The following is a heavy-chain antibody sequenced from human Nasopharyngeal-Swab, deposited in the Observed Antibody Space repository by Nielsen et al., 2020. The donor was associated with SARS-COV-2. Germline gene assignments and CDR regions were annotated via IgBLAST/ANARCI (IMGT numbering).Heavy chain of an antibody. V-gene: IGHV3-43*01. J-gene: IGHJ4*02. CDR3: AKDRGGSAWALDY. CDR2: IGWSGGSI. CDR1: GFSFGDYT. D-gene: IGHD6-19*01. Sequence: LSLTRAASGFSFGDYTMHWVRQAPGKGLECVALIGWSGGSIFYADSVKGRFTISRDNSKNSLYLEMNSLTTEDTAFYYCAKDRGGSAWALDYWGQGTLVTVSS.